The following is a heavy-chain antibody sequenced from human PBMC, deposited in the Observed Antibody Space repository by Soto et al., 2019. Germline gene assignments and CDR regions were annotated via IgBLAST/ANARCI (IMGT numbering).Heavy chain of an antibody. J-gene: IGHJ4*02. Sequence: QVQLVQSGAEVQKPGSSVKVSCRAARGSFSASGFSWVRQAPGQGLEWVGGFIPIFGTANYAPKFQYRVTMTADESTSTVYMALSSLKSEDTAMYYCARSGYSYGPNIDWGQGTLVTVSS. V-gene: IGHV1-69*01. CDR2: FIPIFGTA. CDR3: ARSGYSYGPNID. CDR1: RGSFSASG. D-gene: IGHD5-18*01.